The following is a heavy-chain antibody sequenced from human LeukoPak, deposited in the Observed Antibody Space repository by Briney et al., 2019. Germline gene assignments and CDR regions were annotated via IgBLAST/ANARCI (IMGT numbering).Heavy chain of an antibody. D-gene: IGHD6-13*01. J-gene: IGHJ4*02. CDR1: GGSISSYY. CDR2: IYYSGST. V-gene: IGHV4-59*05. Sequence: MPSGTLSLTCTVSGGSISSYYWSWIRQPPGKGLEWIGSIYYSGSTYYNPSLKSRVTISVDTSKNQFSLKLSSVTAADTAVYYCARPLIPQQLAPIGYWGQGTLVTVSS. CDR3: ARPLIPQQLAPIGY.